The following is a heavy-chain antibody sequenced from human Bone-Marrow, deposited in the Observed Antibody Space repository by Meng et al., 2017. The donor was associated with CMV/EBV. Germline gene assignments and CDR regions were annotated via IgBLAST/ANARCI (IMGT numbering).Heavy chain of an antibody. D-gene: IGHD6-13*01. Sequence: APGYTFTRHYMHWERQAPEQGIEWMGIINPSGGSTTYAQKIQGRVAMTRDTSTRTVYMELSSLRSEDTAVYYCARGAAANTGGQLVYWGQGTLVTVSS. CDR3: ARGAAANTGGQLVY. CDR2: INPSGGST. V-gene: IGHV1-46*01. J-gene: IGHJ4*02. CDR1: GYTFTRHY.